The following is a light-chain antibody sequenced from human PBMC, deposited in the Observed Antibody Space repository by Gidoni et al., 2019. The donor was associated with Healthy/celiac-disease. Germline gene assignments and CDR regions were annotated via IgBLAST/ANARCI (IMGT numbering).Light chain of an antibody. J-gene: IGLJ2*01. CDR1: SSDVGGYNY. CDR2: EVS. CDR3: SSYTSSSTVV. V-gene: IGLV2-14*01. Sequence: QSALTQPASVSGSPGQSLTISCTGTSSDVGGYNYVSWYQQHPGKAPKLMIYEVSNRPSGVSNRFSGSKSGNTASLTISGLQAEDEADYYCSSYTSSSTVVFGGRTKLTVL.